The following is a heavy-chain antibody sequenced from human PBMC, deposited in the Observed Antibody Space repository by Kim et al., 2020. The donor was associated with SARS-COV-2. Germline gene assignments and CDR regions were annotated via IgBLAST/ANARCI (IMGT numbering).Heavy chain of an antibody. CDR2: ISYDGSNK. CDR1: GFTFSSYG. V-gene: IGHV3-30*18. Sequence: GRSLRLSCAASGFTFSSYGMHWVRQAPGKGLEWVAVISYDGSNKYYADSVKGRFTISRDNSKNTLYLQMNSLRAEDTAVYYCAKAGYYGSGRDFDIWGQGTMVTVSS. J-gene: IGHJ3*02. CDR3: AKAGYYGSGRDFDI. D-gene: IGHD3-10*01.